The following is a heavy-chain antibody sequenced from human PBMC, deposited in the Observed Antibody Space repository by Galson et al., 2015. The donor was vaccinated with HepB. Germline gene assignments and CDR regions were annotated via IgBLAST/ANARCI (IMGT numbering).Heavy chain of an antibody. D-gene: IGHD3-9*01. Sequence: SLRLSCAASGFTFGDYAMSWVRQAPGKGLEWVGFIRSKAYGGTTEYAASVKGRFTISRDDSKSIAYLQMNSLKTEDTAVYYCTRVRRVRYFDWFSLDYWGQGTLVTVSS. CDR1: GFTFGDYA. J-gene: IGHJ4*02. CDR2: IRSKAYGGTT. V-gene: IGHV3-49*04. CDR3: TRVRRVRYFDWFSLDY.